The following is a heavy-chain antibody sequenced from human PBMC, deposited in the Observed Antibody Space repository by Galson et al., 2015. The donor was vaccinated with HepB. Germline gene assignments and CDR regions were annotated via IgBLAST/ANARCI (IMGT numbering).Heavy chain of an antibody. Sequence: SLRLSCAASGFTFSSYAMSWVRQAPGKGLEWVSHIVSSSGSTYYADSVRGRFTISRDSARNSMYLLMNSLRVEDTAMYYCVRERGGYFYDYWGQGTLVTVSS. CDR2: IVSSSGST. V-gene: IGHV3-48*04. D-gene: IGHD3-16*01. CDR1: GFTFSSYA. J-gene: IGHJ4*02. CDR3: VRERGGYFYDY.